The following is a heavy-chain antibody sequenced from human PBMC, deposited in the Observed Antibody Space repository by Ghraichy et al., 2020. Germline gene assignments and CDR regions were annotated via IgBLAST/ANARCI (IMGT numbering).Heavy chain of an antibody. V-gene: IGHV4-61*01. CDR1: GGSVAIGSYF. CDR3: ARYTVRGIITNFFDS. CDR2: TYFNGHT. Sequence: SETLSLTCTVSGGSVAIGSYFWTWVRQPPGKGMEWIGYTYFNGHTNYNPSLKSRVNISLDTSKNQFSLRLTSVNAADTAVYFCARYTVRGIITNFFDSWGQGTLVTVSS. D-gene: IGHD3-10*02. J-gene: IGHJ4*02.